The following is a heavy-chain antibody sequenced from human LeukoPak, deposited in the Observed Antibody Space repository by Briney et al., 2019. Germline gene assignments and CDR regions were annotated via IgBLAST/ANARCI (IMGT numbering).Heavy chain of an antibody. V-gene: IGHV4-34*01. Sequence: NTGGSLRLSCAASGFTFSSYGMSWIRQPPGKGLEWIGEINHSGSTNYNPSLKSRVTISVDTSKNQFSLKLSSVTAADAAVYYCARRGSSWYWGGGFDYWGQGTLVTVSS. CDR3: ARRGSSWYWGGGFDY. D-gene: IGHD6-13*01. CDR2: INHSGST. J-gene: IGHJ4*02. CDR1: GFTFSSYG.